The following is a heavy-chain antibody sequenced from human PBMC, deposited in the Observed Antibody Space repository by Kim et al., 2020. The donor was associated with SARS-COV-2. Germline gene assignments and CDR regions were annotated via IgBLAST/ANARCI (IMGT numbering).Heavy chain of an antibody. CDR3: ARTRGGSYYPRFDY. D-gene: IGHD1-26*01. CDR2: IYYSGST. Sequence: SETLSLTCTVSGGSISSSSYYWGWIRQPPGKGLEWIGSIYYSGSTYYNPSLKSRVTISVDTSKNQFSLKLSSVTAADTAVYYCARTRGGSYYPRFDYWGQGTLVTVSS. V-gene: IGHV4-39*01. CDR1: GGSISSSSYY. J-gene: IGHJ4*02.